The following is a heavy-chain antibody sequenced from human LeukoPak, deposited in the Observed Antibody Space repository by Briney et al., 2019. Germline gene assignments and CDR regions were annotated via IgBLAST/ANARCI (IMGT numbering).Heavy chain of an antibody. CDR3: ARDSHSGWYEGFDY. CDR2: INPNSGGT. V-gene: IGHV1-2*06. J-gene: IGHJ4*02. Sequence: ASVKVSCKASGYTFTGYYMHWARQAPGQGLEWMGRINPNSGGTNYAQKFQGRVTMTRDTSISTAYMELSRLRSDDTAVYYCARDSHSGWYEGFDYWGQGTLVTVSS. D-gene: IGHD6-19*01. CDR1: GYTFTGYY.